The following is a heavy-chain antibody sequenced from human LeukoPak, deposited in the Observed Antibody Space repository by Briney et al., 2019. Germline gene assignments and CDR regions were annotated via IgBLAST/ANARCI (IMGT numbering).Heavy chain of an antibody. CDR2: IYPGDSDT. CDR3: PRPCYYDSTGYYICAY. V-gene: IGHV5-51*01. J-gene: IGHJ4*02. CDR1: GSSFTSYW. D-gene: IGHD3-22*01. Sequence: GTSLQISCNGSGSSFTSYWIGLVRQPPGKGLEWVGIIYPGDSDTRYSPSFQGQVTISADKSLSTPYLQWSSLQPPNTAIYSCPRPCYYDSTGYYICAYWGQGTLVAASS.